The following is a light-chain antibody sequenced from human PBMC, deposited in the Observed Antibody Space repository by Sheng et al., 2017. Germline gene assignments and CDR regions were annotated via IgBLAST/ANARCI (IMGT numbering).Light chain of an antibody. J-gene: IGKJ2*01. CDR1: QSVRSSY. V-gene: IGKV3-20*01. Sequence: EIVLTQSPGTLSLSPGERATLSCRASQSVRSSYLAWYQQKPGQAPRVLIYGASSRATGIPDRFSGSGSGTDFTLTISRLEPEDFAVYYCQQYGSSPPYTFGQGTKLEI. CDR3: QQYGSSPPYT. CDR2: GAS.